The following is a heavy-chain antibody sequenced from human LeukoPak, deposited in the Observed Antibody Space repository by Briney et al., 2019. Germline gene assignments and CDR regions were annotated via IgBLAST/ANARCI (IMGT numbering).Heavy chain of an antibody. CDR3: ATSPRGPDYYGMDL. CDR2: FDPEDDET. J-gene: IGHJ6*02. CDR1: GYTLTELS. V-gene: IGHV1-24*01. D-gene: IGHD3-10*01. Sequence: ATVKVSCKVSGYTLTELSMHCVRHTPEKGLECVVGFDPEDDETIYAQNFQGRVTMTEDTSTDTAYMELSSLRSEDTAVYYCATSPRGPDYYGMDLWGQGTTVTVSS.